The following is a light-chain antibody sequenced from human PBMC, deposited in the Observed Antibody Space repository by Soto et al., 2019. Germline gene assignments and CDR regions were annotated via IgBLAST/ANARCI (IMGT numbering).Light chain of an antibody. Sequence: QSVLTQPPSASGSPGQSVTISCTGTSSDVGGYNYVSWYQQLPGKAPKLLIYEVSKRPSGVPDRFSGSKSGNTASLTVSGLQAEDEADYYCSSYTGNNILDVFGTGTKVTVL. CDR1: SSDVGGYNY. J-gene: IGLJ1*01. CDR3: SSYTGNNILDV. V-gene: IGLV2-8*01. CDR2: EVS.